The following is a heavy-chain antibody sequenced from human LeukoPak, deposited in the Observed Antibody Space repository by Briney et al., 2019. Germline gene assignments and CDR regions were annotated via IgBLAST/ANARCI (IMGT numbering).Heavy chain of an antibody. Sequence: SETLSLTCTVSGGSISSSSYYWAWIRQPPGKGLEWVGSISYSGYTHYNPSLKSRLTISVDTSKNQFSLKLSSVTAADTAVYYCARRFGSYYYCGMDVWGQGTTVTVSS. J-gene: IGHJ6*02. CDR1: GGSISSSSYY. CDR3: ARRFGSYYYCGMDV. CDR2: ISYSGYT. D-gene: IGHD3-10*01. V-gene: IGHV4-39*01.